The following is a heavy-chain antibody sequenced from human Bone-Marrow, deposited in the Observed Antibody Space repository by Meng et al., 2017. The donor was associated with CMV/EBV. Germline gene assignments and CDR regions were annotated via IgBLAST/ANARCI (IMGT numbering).Heavy chain of an antibody. D-gene: IGHD3-3*01. CDR3: ARSSGYYYTDY. Sequence: GESLKISCAASGFTFSSYWMSWVRQAPGKGLEWVANIKQDGSEKYYVDSVKGRFTISRDNAKNSLYLQMNSLRAEDTAVYYCARSSGYYYTDYWGKGTLVTVSS. CDR1: GFTFSSYW. V-gene: IGHV3-7*01. CDR2: IKQDGSEK. J-gene: IGHJ4*02.